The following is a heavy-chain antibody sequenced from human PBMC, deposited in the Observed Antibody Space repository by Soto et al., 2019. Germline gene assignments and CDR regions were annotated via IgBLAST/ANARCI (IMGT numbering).Heavy chain of an antibody. D-gene: IGHD3-16*01. CDR3: ARWRGSSSWPYYYYGMDV. CDR2: IYYSGST. Sequence: SETLSLTCTVSGGSISSSSYYWGWIRQPPGKGLEWIGYIYYSGSTYYNPSLKSRVTISVDTSKNQFSLKLSSVTAADTAVYYCARWRGSSSWPYYYYGMDVWGQGTTVTVSS. CDR1: GGSISSSSYY. J-gene: IGHJ6*02. V-gene: IGHV4-39*07.